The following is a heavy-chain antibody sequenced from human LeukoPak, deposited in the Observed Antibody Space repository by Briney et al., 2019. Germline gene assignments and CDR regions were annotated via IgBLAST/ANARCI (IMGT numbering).Heavy chain of an antibody. CDR3: ARGMGSGTYRRFDF. V-gene: IGHV1-2*02. D-gene: IGHD3-10*01. CDR2: ITPNSGAT. CDR1: GYTFTAYN. Sequence: ASVKVSCKASGYTFTAYNIHWVRRAPGQGLEWMGWITPNSGATNYAQQFQGRVTMTRDTSISTAYMELNNLISDDTAVYYCARGMGSGTYRRFDFWGQGTLVTVSS. J-gene: IGHJ4*02.